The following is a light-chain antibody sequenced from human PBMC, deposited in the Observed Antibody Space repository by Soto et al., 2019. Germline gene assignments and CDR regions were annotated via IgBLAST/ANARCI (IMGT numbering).Light chain of an antibody. CDR2: GTS. V-gene: IGLV1-40*01. J-gene: IGLJ2*01. CDR3: QSYDGSLSGVV. CDR1: SSNIGAGYD. Sequence: QSVLTQPPSVSGAPGQRVTISCTGSSSNIGAGYDVHWYQQLPGTAPKLLIYGTSNRPSGVPDRFSGSKSGTTASLAITGLQAEDEADYYCQSYDGSLSGVVFGGGTKLTVL.